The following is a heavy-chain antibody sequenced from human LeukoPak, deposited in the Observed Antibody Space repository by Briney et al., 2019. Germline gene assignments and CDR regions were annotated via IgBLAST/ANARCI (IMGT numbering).Heavy chain of an antibody. CDR1: GFTFSSYS. Sequence: GGSLRLSCAASGFTFSSYSMNWVRQAPGKGLEWVSSISSSSSYIYYADSVKGRFTISRDNAKNSLYLQMNSLRAEDTAVYYCERGQQLDHYYMDVWGKGTTVTVSS. D-gene: IGHD6-13*01. CDR2: ISSSSSYI. J-gene: IGHJ6*03. V-gene: IGHV3-21*01. CDR3: ERGQQLDHYYMDV.